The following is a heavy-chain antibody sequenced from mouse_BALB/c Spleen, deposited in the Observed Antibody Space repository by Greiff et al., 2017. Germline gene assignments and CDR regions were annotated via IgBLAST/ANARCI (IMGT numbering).Heavy chain of an antibody. CDR1: GFNIKDYY. J-gene: IGHJ3*01. V-gene: IGHV14-1*02. CDR2: IDPENGNT. CDR3: ARAGSYDGSSWFAY. Sequence: VQLKQSGAELVRPGALVKLSCKASGFNIKDYYMHWVKQRPEQGLEWIGWIDPENGNTIYDPKFQGKASITADTSSNTAYLQLSSLTSEDTAVYYCARAGSYDGSSWFAYWGQGTLVTVSA. D-gene: IGHD2-3*01.